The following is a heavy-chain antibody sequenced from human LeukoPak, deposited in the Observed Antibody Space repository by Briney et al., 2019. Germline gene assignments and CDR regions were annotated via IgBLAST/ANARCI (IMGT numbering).Heavy chain of an antibody. V-gene: IGHV4-39*01. CDR2: LNYSGST. CDR3: ARQAAAVTDG. D-gene: IGHD6-13*01. CDR1: GGSISSSSYY. J-gene: IGHJ4*02. Sequence: SETLSLTCTVSGGSISSSSYYWGWHPQRQGQERVWVRSLNYSGSTYSNPSIRIRITLSVDTSKNQFTLMLSSVTAADADYYYWARQAAAVTDGWGQGSLV.